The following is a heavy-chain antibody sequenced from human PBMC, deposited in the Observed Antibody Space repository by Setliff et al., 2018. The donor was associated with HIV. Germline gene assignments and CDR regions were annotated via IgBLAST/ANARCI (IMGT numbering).Heavy chain of an antibody. CDR1: GGSFSGYY. D-gene: IGHD6-19*01. Sequence: LSLTCAVYGGSFSGYYWTWIRQPPGKGLEWIGEINHSGSTNYNPSLKSRVSMSVDTSKNQFSLRLSSVTAADTAVYYCAIRGSSGWYVGGYFDYWGQGTLVTVSS. J-gene: IGHJ4*02. CDR3: AIRGSSGWYVGGYFDY. V-gene: IGHV4-34*01. CDR2: INHSGST.